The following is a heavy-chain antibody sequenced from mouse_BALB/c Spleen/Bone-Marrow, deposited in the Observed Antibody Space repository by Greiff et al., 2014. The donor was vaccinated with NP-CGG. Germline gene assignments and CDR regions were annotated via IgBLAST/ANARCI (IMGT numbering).Heavy chain of an antibody. J-gene: IGHJ2*01. Sequence: EVKLMESGPELVKSGASVKMSCKASGYTFTSYVMHWVKQKPGQGLEWIGCINPYNDGTKYNEKFKGKATLTSDKSSSTAYMELSSLTSKDSAVYYCEKEGRCDEEYFDYWGQGTTLTVSS. CDR2: INPYNDGT. CDR1: GYTFTSYV. V-gene: IGHV1-14*01. D-gene: IGHD3-3*01. CDR3: EKEGRCDEEYFDY.